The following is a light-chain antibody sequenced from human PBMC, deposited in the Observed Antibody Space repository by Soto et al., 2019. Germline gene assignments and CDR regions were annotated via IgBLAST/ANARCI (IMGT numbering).Light chain of an antibody. V-gene: IGKV3-15*01. J-gene: IGKJ3*01. CDR2: AAS. CDR3: QHYNNWPFT. Sequence: EIVMTQSPATLSVSPGESATLSCRASQAVSSNLAWYQQKPGQAPRLLIYAASTRAAGIPDRFSGSGSGTGFTLTITSLQSEDFAVYYCQHYNNWPFTFGPGTKVDI. CDR1: QAVSSN.